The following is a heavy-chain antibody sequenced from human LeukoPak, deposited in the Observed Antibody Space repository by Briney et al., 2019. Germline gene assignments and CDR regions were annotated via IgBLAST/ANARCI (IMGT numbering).Heavy chain of an antibody. V-gene: IGHV3-23*01. D-gene: IGHD6-13*01. CDR1: GFTFSNYD. CDR3: ARNRGYSSSSYFDY. J-gene: IGHJ4*02. CDR2: ISGSGGGT. Sequence: PGGSLTLSCAAAGFTFSNYDRSWVRQAPGKGLECVSTISGSGGGTDYADSVKGRFTISRDNSRNTLFLQMNSLRAEDTAVYYCARNRGYSSSSYFDYWGQGTLVTVSS.